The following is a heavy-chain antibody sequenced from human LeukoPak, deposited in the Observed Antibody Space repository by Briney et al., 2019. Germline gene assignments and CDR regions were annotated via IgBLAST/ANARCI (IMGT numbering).Heavy chain of an antibody. J-gene: IGHJ3*02. Sequence: GGSLRLSCAASGFTFSSYWMSWVRQAPGKGLEWVANIKQDGSEKYYVDSVKGRLTISRDNAKNSLYLQMNSLRAEDTAVYYCARDRGYSSGWGLDAFDIWGQGTMVTVSS. CDR3: ARDRGYSSGWGLDAFDI. V-gene: IGHV3-7*03. CDR2: IKQDGSEK. D-gene: IGHD6-19*01. CDR1: GFTFSSYW.